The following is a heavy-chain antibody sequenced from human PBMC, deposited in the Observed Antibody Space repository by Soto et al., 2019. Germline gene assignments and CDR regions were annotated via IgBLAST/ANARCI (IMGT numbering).Heavy chain of an antibody. CDR3: AKVGGNSGVGNY. V-gene: IGHV3-30*18. Sequence: QVQLVESGGGVVQPGRSLRLSCAASGFTFSSYGMHWVRQAPGKGLEWVAVISYDGSNKYYADSVKGRFTISRDNSKNTLYLQMNSLRAEDTAVYYCAKVGGNSGVGNYWGQVTLVTVSS. J-gene: IGHJ4*02. D-gene: IGHD1-26*01. CDR1: GFTFSSYG. CDR2: ISYDGSNK.